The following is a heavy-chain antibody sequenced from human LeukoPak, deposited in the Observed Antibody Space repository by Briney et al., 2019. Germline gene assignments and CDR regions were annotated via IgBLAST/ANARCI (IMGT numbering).Heavy chain of an antibody. CDR1: GYIFSSYG. V-gene: IGHV1-18*01. J-gene: IGHJ6*03. Sequence: ASVKVSCKASGYIFSSYGISWVRRAPGQGLEWMGWISAYNDNTHYAQSFQGRVTMTRDTSTSTAYMELRSLRSDDTALYYCARVRGEVERYHYYYMDLWGDGSTVTVSS. CDR2: ISAYNDNT. CDR3: ARVRGEVERYHYYYMDL.